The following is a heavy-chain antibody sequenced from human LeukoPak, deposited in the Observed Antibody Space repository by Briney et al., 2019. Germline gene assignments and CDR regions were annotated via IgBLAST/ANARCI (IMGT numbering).Heavy chain of an antibody. CDR3: ARDGDYGDYV. J-gene: IGHJ4*02. CDR1: GGSISSGGYS. V-gene: IGHV4-30-2*01. CDR2: IYHSGST. D-gene: IGHD4-17*01. Sequence: SETLSLTCAVSGGSISSGGYSWSWIRQPPGKGLEWIGYIYHSGSTYYNPSLKSRVTLSVDRSKNQFSLKLSSVTAADTAVYYCARDGDYGDYVWGQGTLVTVSS.